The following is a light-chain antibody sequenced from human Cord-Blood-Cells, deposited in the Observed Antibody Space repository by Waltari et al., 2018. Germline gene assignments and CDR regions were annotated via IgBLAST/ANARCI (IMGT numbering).Light chain of an antibody. V-gene: IGLV2-14*03. Sequence: SALTHPASLPGSPGQSITISCHGPRRHVDGTNYASWYQQHPGKAPKQIIYDVSKRPPGVSNGFSGSKSGNTASLTISGRQAEDDAAYYCSSYTGSSTWVFGGGTKLTVL. J-gene: IGLJ3*02. CDR3: SSYTGSSTWV. CDR2: DVS. CDR1: RRHVDGTNY.